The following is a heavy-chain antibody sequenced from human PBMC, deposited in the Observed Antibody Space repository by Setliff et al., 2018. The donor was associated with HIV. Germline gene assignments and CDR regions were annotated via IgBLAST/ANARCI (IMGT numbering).Heavy chain of an antibody. D-gene: IGHD3-22*01. Sequence: ASVKVSCKTSGYSISSYGINWVRQAPGQGLEWMGWVSAHNGNTNYARRFQGRVAMTTHTSTSTAYMELRGLRSDDTAIYYCARGGPNYFYDSRGYELAYFYYWGQGTLVTVSS. V-gene: IGHV1-18*01. CDR3: ARGGPNYFYDSRGYELAYFYY. CDR2: VSAHNGNT. J-gene: IGHJ1*01. CDR1: GYSISSYG.